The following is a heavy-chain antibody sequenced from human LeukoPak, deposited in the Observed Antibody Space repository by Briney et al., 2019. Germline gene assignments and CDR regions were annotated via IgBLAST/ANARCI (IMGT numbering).Heavy chain of an antibody. CDR1: GFTFSSYA. Sequence: GGSLRLSCAASGFTFSSYAMSWVRQAPGKGLEWVSVIYSGGSTYYADSVKGRFTISRDNSKNTLYLQMNSLRAEDTAVYYCASRGYSYGYWFDPWGQGTLVTVSS. J-gene: IGHJ5*02. V-gene: IGHV3-66*02. CDR3: ASRGYSYGYWFDP. D-gene: IGHD5-18*01. CDR2: IYSGGST.